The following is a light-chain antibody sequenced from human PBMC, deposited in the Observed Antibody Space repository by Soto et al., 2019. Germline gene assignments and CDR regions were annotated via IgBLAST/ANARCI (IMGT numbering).Light chain of an antibody. Sequence: QSALTQPRSVSGSPGQSVTISCTGTSSDVGGFNSVSWYQQHPGKAPKLMIYDVNKRPSGVPDRFSGSKSGSTASLTISGLQAEDEADYYCAAWDDSLSGWVFGGGTKLTVL. CDR3: AAWDDSLSGWV. CDR1: SSDVGGFNS. J-gene: IGLJ3*02. CDR2: DVN. V-gene: IGLV2-11*01.